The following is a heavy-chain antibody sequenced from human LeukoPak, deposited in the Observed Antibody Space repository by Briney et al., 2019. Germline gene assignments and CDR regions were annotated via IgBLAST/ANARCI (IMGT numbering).Heavy chain of an antibody. CDR3: ARDFDWLRGDKITGDY. CDR2: ISSYNGNT. J-gene: IGHJ4*02. V-gene: IGHV1-18*01. D-gene: IGHD3-9*01. CDR1: GYTFTSYG. Sequence: ASVKVSCKASGYTFTSYGISWVRRAPGQGREWMGWISSYNGNTNYSQKLQGRVTMTTDTSTSTAYMELRSLRSDDTTVYYCARDFDWLRGDKITGDYWGQGTLVTVSS.